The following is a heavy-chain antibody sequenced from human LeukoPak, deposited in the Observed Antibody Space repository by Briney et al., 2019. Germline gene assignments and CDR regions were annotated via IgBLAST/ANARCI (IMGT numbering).Heavy chain of an antibody. D-gene: IGHD1-26*01. V-gene: IGHV4-59*01. CDR2: IYYSGST. Sequence: PSETLSLTCTVSGGSISSYYWSWIRQPPGKGLEWIGYIYYSGSTNYNPSLKSRVTISVDTSKNQFSLKLSSVTAADTAVYYCARGKRGSYHFDYWGQGTLVTVSS. CDR3: ARGKRGSYHFDY. CDR1: GGSISSYY. J-gene: IGHJ4*02.